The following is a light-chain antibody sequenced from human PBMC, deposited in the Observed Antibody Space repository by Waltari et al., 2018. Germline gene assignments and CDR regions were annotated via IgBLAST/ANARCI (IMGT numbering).Light chain of an antibody. Sequence: DIQMTQSPSSLSASVGDRVTITCRASQTINTYLNWYQQKPGNAPKHLIYAASNLHSGVPSRFSGSGSGTAFTLTISSLQPEDFATYYCQQNYSNIIAFGQGTRLDFK. CDR3: QQNYSNIIA. CDR2: AAS. J-gene: IGKJ5*01. CDR1: QTINTY. V-gene: IGKV1-39*01.